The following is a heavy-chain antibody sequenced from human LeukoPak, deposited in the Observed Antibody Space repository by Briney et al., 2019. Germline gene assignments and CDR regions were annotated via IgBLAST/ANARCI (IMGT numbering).Heavy chain of an antibody. D-gene: IGHD2-21*02. CDR3: ARSCGGDCFDYYYGMDV. V-gene: IGHV4-59*01. Sequence: PSETLSLTCTVPGGSIRSYYWRWIRQPPGKGLEWIGYIYYSGSTNYNPSLKSRVTISVDTSRNQFSLKLSSVTAADTAVYYCARSCGGDCFDYYYGMDVWGQGTTVTVSS. J-gene: IGHJ6*02. CDR1: GGSIRSYY. CDR2: IYYSGST.